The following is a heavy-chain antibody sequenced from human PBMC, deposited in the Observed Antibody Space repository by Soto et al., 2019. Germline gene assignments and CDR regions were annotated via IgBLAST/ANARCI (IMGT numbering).Heavy chain of an antibody. J-gene: IGHJ4*02. CDR1: GGSISSHS. CDR3: ARDRGQLWPLDY. Sequence: EPLSLTCTVSGGSISSHSWTWIRQPAGKGLEWIGRIYTSGTTNYNPSLTSRVTMSVDTSKKQFSLNLTSVTAADTAVYYCARDRGQLWPLDYWGQGTLVTVS. D-gene: IGHD5-18*01. CDR2: IYTSGTT. V-gene: IGHV4-4*07.